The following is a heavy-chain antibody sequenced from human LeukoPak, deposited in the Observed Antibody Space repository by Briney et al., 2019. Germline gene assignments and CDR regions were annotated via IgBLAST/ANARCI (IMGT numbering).Heavy chain of an antibody. CDR3: AKGSGMMYFDY. J-gene: IGHJ4*02. CDR1: GFTFSSYG. D-gene: IGHD3-16*01. CDR2: ISGSGGST. Sequence: GGTLRLSCAASGFTFSSYGISWVRQAPGKGLEWVSAISGSGGSTYYADSVKGRFTISRDNSKNTLYLQMNSLRAEDTAVYYCAKGSGMMYFDYWGQGTLVTVSS. V-gene: IGHV3-23*01.